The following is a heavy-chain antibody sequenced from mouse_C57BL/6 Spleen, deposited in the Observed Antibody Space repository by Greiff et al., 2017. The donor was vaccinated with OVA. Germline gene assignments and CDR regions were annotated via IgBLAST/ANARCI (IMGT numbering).Heavy chain of an antibody. CDR3: ALYDYDWFAY. D-gene: IGHD2-4*01. CDR2: IAPANGNT. J-gene: IGHJ3*01. V-gene: IGHV14-3*01. CDR1: GFNITNTY. Sequence: EVQLQQSVAELVRPGASVKLSCTASGFNITNTYMHWVKQRPEQGLEWIGRIAPANGNTKYAPTFQGKATMTADKSANTAYLQLSSLTSEDTAIYYCALYDYDWFAYWGQGTLVTVSA.